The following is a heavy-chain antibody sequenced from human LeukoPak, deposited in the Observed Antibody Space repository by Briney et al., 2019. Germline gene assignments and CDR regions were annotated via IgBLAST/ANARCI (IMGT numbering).Heavy chain of an antibody. CDR2: IYYSGST. CDR3: ARPERYSSQYYFDY. D-gene: IGHD6-13*01. V-gene: IGHV4-59*12. J-gene: IGHJ4*02. CDR1: GGSISSYY. Sequence: PSETLSLTCTVSGGSISSYYWSWIRQPPGKGLEWIGYIYYSGSTNYNPSLKSRVTISVDTSKNQFSLKLSSVTAADTAVYYCARPERYSSQYYFDYWGQGTLVTVSS.